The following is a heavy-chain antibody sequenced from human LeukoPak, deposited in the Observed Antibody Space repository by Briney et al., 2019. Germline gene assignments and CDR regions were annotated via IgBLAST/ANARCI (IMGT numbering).Heavy chain of an antibody. V-gene: IGHV3-23*01. J-gene: IGHJ4*02. CDR2: ISGSGGST. CDR3: AKGGKYSSVTPFFDY. Sequence: GGSLRLSWAASGFTFSSYAMSWVGQAPGKGLEGVPAISGSGGSTYYADSVKGRFTISRDNSKNTLHLQMNSLRAEDTAVYYCAKGGKYSSVTPFFDYWGQGTLVTVSS. CDR1: GFTFSSYA. D-gene: IGHD4-23*01.